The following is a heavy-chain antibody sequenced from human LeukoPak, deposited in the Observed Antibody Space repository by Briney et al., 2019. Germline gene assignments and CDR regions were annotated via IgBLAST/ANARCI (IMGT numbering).Heavy chain of an antibody. V-gene: IGHV1-2*02. J-gene: IGHJ4*02. Sequence: ASVKVSCKASGYTFTGYYMHWVRQAPGQGLEWMGWINPNSGGTNYAQKLQGRVTMTRDTSISTAYMELSRLRSDDTAVYYCARDLVDCSSTSCLDYWGQGTLVTVSS. CDR3: ARDLVDCSSTSCLDY. CDR1: GYTFTGYY. D-gene: IGHD2-2*01. CDR2: INPNSGGT.